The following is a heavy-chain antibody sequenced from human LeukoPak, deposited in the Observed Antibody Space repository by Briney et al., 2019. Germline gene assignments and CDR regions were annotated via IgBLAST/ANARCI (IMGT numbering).Heavy chain of an antibody. CDR2: IYSGGTT. J-gene: IGHJ4*02. CDR1: GFTVSSNY. Sequence: GGSLRLSCAASGFTVSSNYMCWVRQAPGKGLEWVSIIYSGGTTYYADSVKGRFTISRDNSKNTLYLQMDSLRAEDTALYYCATIVGATTFDCWGQGTLVTVSS. V-gene: IGHV3-53*01. D-gene: IGHD1-26*01. CDR3: ATIVGATTFDC.